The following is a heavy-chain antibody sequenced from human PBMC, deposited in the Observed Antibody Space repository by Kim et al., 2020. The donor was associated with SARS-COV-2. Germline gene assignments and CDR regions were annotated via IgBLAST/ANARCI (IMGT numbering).Heavy chain of an antibody. D-gene: IGHD1-26*01. CDR2: GST. V-gene: IGHV4-4*07. J-gene: IGHJ4*02. CDR3: ARGAASFDY. Sequence: GSTNSNPSLKSRATMSGDTSKNQFSRTRSSVTAADTAVYYCARGAASFDYWGQGTLVTVSS.